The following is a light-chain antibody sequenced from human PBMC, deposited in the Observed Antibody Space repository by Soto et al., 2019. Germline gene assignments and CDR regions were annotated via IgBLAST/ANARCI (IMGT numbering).Light chain of an antibody. CDR3: QQFHRWPVT. J-gene: IGKJ4*01. V-gene: IGKV3-15*01. Sequence: EIVMTQAPATLSVSSGERVTRSCRASQSVMNNLAGYQHKPGQAHRLLNSYSSTGATVNPAGFTVSRYRTNFPLTINSLRSEDVAVYYCQQFHRWPVTFGGGTKVDIK. CDR2: YSS. CDR1: QSVMNN.